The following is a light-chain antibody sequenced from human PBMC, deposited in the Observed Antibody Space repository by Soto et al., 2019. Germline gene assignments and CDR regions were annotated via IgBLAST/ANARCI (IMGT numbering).Light chain of an antibody. Sequence: QSLLTQPRSVSGSPGQSVTISCTGTSSDVGGYNYVSWYQQHPGKAPKLMIYDVSKRPSGVPDRFSGSKSGNTASLTTSGLQAEDEADYYCCSYAGSYTLVFGGGTKVTVL. J-gene: IGLJ2*01. V-gene: IGLV2-11*01. CDR3: CSYAGSYTLV. CDR2: DVS. CDR1: SSDVGGYNY.